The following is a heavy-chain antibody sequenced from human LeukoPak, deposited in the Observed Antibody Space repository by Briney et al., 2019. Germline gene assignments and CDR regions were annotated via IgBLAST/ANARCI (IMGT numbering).Heavy chain of an antibody. J-gene: IGHJ4*02. Sequence: GGSLRLSCAASGFTFSSYSMNWVRQAPGKGLEWVANIKHDGSDKNYVESLKGRFTISRDNAKKSLYLQMNSLRAEDTAVYYCARDSTWYPIDYWGPGTLVTVSS. CDR2: IKHDGSDK. CDR3: ARDSTWYPIDY. D-gene: IGHD6-13*01. CDR1: GFTFSSYS. V-gene: IGHV3-7*01.